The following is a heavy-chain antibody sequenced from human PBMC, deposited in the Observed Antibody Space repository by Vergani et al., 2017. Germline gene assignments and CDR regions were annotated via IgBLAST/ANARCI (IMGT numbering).Heavy chain of an antibody. V-gene: IGHV3-23*01. Sequence: EVQLLESGGDLVQPGGSLRLSCAASGFTFIMHAMSWVRQAPGKGLEWVSTLSASDRRTHYADSVKGRFTISRDISKHTLSLQMNSLTAEDTAIYYCAGPQGTSAYYYGGFDYWGQGILVTVSS. J-gene: IGHJ4*02. CDR2: LSASDRRT. CDR1: GFTFIMHA. CDR3: AGPQGTSAYYYGGFDY. D-gene: IGHD3-22*01.